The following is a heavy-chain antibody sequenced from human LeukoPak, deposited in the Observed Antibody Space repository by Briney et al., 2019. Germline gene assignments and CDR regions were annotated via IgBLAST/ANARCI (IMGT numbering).Heavy chain of an antibody. CDR3: ARDLGPGALDY. CDR2: IYYSGST. CDR1: GGSISSSSYY. V-gene: IGHV4-39*07. Sequence: SETLSLTCTVSGGSISSSSYYWGWIRQPPGKGLEWIGSIYYSGSTYYNPSLKSRVTISVDTSKNQFSLKLSSVTAADTAVYYCARDLGPGALDYWGQGTLVTVSS. D-gene: IGHD3-10*01. J-gene: IGHJ4*02.